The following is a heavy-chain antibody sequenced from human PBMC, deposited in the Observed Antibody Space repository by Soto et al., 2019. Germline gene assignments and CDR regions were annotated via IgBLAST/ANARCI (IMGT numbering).Heavy chain of an antibody. CDR3: AREGADCSGGSCYYYYGMDV. Sequence: QVQLVQSGAEVKKPGSSVKVSCKASGGTFSSYAISWVRQAPGQGLEWMGGIIPIFGTANYARKFQGRVTITADKSTSTAYMELSSLRSEDTAVYYCAREGADCSGGSCYYYYGMDVWGQGTTVTVSS. CDR1: GGTFSSYA. V-gene: IGHV1-69*06. CDR2: IIPIFGTA. D-gene: IGHD2-15*01. J-gene: IGHJ6*02.